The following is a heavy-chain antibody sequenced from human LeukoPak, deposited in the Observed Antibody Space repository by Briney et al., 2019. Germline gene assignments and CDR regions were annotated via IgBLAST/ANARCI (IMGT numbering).Heavy chain of an antibody. D-gene: IGHD6-19*01. CDR3: ARDGPSSGWYGY. Sequence: ASVKVSCKASGYSFTSYDFSWVRQAPGQGLEWMGWISAYNGDTNRAQKFQGRVIMTTDSSTNTAYMELRNLRSDDTAVYYCARDGPSSGWYGYWGQGTLVTVSS. CDR2: ISAYNGDT. J-gene: IGHJ4*02. CDR1: GYSFTSYD. V-gene: IGHV1-18*01.